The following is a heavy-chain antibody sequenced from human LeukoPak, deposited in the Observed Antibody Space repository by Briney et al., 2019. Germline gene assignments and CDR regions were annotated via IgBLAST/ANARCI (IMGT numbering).Heavy chain of an antibody. D-gene: IGHD2-2*01. J-gene: IGHJ4*02. CDR2: IYYSGST. Sequence: SETLSLTCTVSGGSISSYYWNWIRQPPGKGLEWIGYIYYSGSTNYNPPLKSRVTISVDTSKNQFSLKLSSVTAADTAVYYCARGVPAATDLDYWGQGTLVTVSS. CDR3: ARGVPAATDLDY. CDR1: GGSISSYY. V-gene: IGHV4-59*08.